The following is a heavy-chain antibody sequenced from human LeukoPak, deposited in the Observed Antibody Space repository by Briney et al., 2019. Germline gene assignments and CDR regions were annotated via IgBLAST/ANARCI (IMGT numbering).Heavy chain of an antibody. D-gene: IGHD3-22*01. V-gene: IGHV4-4*07. J-gene: IGHJ6*03. CDR2: LYPGVST. Sequence: SETLSLTCTVSGGPIYSYYWSWIRQTAGKGLEWIGRLYPGVSTNYNPSLKSRLTMSVDTSKNQFDLKLSAVTAADTAVYYCARLKFYDSTGYSPGHYMDVWGKGTTVTVSS. CDR3: ARLKFYDSTGYSPGHYMDV. CDR1: GGPIYSYY.